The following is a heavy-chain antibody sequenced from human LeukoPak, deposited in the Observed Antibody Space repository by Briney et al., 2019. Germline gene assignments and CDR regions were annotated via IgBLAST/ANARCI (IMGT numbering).Heavy chain of an antibody. CDR3: AKIDILTGYVFDY. Sequence: GGSLRLSCAASGFTFSSNYMSWVHQAPGKGLEWVSVIYSGGSTYYADSVKGRFTISRDNSKNTLYLQMNSLRAEDTAVYYCAKIDILTGYVFDYWGQGTLVTVSS. D-gene: IGHD3-9*01. V-gene: IGHV3-53*01. CDR2: IYSGGST. J-gene: IGHJ4*02. CDR1: GFTFSSNY.